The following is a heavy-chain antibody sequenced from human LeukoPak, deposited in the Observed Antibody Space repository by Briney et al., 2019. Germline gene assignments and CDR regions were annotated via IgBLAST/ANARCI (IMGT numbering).Heavy chain of an antibody. J-gene: IGHJ4*02. D-gene: IGHD3-22*01. Sequence: PGGSLRLSCAASGFTFSSYAMHWVRQAPGKGLEWVAVISYDGSNKYYADSVKGRFTISRDNSKNTLYLQMNSLRAEDTAVYYCAKDLIFDYYDSSGYSDYWGQGTLVTVSS. V-gene: IGHV3-30-3*01. CDR3: AKDLIFDYYDSSGYSDY. CDR2: ISYDGSNK. CDR1: GFTFSSYA.